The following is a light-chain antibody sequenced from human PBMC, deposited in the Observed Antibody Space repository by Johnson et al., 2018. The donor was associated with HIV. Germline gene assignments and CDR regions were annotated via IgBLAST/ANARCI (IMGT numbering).Light chain of an antibody. CDR1: SSNLGNNY. J-gene: IGLJ1*01. CDR3: GTWDNSLSAPCV. Sequence: QSVLTQPPSVSAAPGQKVTISCSGSSSNLGNNYVSWYQHLPGTAPKLLIYDNNKRPSGIPDRFSGSKSGTSATLGITGLQTGDEADYYCGTWDNSLSAPCVFGTGTKVTVL. V-gene: IGLV1-51*01. CDR2: DNN.